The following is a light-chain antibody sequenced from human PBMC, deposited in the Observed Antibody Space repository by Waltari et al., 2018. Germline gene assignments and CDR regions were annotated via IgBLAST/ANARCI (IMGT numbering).Light chain of an antibody. CDR2: EVT. V-gene: IGLV2-14*01. J-gene: IGLJ2*01. CDR3: TSYTSTSTLV. CDR1: SSDVGGSNF. Sequence: QSALTQPASVSGSPGQSITIPCTGTSSDVGGSNFVSWYQQPPGKAPKLMIYEVTNRPSGVSYRFSGSKSGNTASLTISGLQVEDEADYYCTSYTSTSTLVFGGGTKLTVL.